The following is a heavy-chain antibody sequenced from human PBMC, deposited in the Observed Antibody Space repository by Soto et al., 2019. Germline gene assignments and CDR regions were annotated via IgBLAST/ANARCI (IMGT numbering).Heavy chain of an antibody. D-gene: IGHD3-10*01. CDR3: AKDLVGWFGEFDDAFDI. Sequence: GGSLRLSCAASGFTFSSYSMNWVRQAPGKGLEWVSAISSSSSYIYYADSVKGRFTISRDNAKNSLYLQMNSLRAEDTAVYYCAKDLVGWFGEFDDAFDIWGQGTMVTVSS. CDR2: ISSSSSYI. CDR1: GFTFSSYS. V-gene: IGHV3-21*01. J-gene: IGHJ3*02.